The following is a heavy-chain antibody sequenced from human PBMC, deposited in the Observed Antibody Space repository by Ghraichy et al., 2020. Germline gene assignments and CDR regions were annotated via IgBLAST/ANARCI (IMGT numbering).Heavy chain of an antibody. V-gene: IGHV3-23*01. D-gene: IGHD2-15*01. CDR1: GFTFSSYA. J-gene: IGHJ6*02. Sequence: GGSLRLSCAASGFTFSSYAMSWVRQAPGKGLEWVSAISGSGGSTYYADSVKGRFTISRDNSKNTLYLQMNSLRAEDTAVYYCAKDGSYCSGGSCYRPYGMDVWGQGTTVTVSS. CDR3: AKDGSYCSGGSCYRPYGMDV. CDR2: ISGSGGST.